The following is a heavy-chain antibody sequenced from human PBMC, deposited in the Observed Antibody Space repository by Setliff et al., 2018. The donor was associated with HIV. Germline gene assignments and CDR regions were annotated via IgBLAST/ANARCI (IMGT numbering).Heavy chain of an antibody. CDR2: IFSDDEK. D-gene: IGHD3-22*01. CDR3: ARLMKTYYYDTSGYYAPWGNFDH. J-gene: IGHJ4*02. CDR1: GFSLSNTRMG. Sequence: SGPTLVNPTETLTLTCTVSGFSLSNTRMGVSWIRQPPGKALEWLTHIFSDDEKSYSTSLKSRLTISKDASKSQVVLTMTNLDPVDTATNYCARLMKTYYYDTSGYYAPWGNFDHWGQGTLVTVSS. V-gene: IGHV2-26*01.